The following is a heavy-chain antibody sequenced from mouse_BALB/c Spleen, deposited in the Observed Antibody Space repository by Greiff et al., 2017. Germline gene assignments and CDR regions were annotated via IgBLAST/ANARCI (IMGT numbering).Heavy chain of an antibody. J-gene: IGHJ4*01. D-gene: IGHD2-3*01. V-gene: IGHV1-7*01. CDR1: GYTFTSYW. CDR2: INPSTGYT. Sequence: LQESGAELAKPGASVKMSCKASGYTFTSYWMHWVKQRPGQGLEWIGYINPSTGYTEYNQKFKDKATLTADKSSSTAYMQLSSLTSEDSAVYYCAKEVYDYDAMDYWGQGTSVTVSS. CDR3: AKEVYDYDAMDY.